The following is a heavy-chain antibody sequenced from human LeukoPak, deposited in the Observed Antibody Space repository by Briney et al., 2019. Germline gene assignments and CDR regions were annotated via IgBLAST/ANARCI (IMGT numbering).Heavy chain of an antibody. CDR3: ARPLRDYGDYLFYY. D-gene: IGHD4-17*01. J-gene: IGHJ4*02. CDR1: GFTFSSYE. V-gene: IGHV3-48*03. Sequence: PGGSVRLFCAASGFTFSSYEMNWVRHAPGKGLEWGSYISRSGSTIYYADSVKGGFTISRDNAKNALYLQMNSLRAEDTAVYYCARPLRDYGDYLFYYWGQATLVTVSS. CDR2: ISRSGSTI.